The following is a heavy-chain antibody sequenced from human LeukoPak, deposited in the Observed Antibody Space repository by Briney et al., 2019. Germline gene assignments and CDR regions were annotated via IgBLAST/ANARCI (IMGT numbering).Heavy chain of an antibody. Sequence: PSETLSLTCTVSGGSISSYYWSWIRQPPGKGLERIGYIYYSGSTNYNPSLKSRVTISVDTSKNQFSLKLSSVTAADTAVYYCARVGHYDSSGYYYYYMDVWGKGTTVTVSS. J-gene: IGHJ6*03. CDR1: GGSISSYY. D-gene: IGHD3-22*01. CDR3: ARVGHYDSSGYYYYYMDV. CDR2: IYYSGST. V-gene: IGHV4-59*01.